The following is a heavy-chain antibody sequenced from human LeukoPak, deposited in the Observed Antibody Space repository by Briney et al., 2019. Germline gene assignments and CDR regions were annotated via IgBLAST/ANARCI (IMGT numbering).Heavy chain of an antibody. D-gene: IGHD6-6*01. J-gene: IGHJ4*02. Sequence: SETLSRTCAVYGGSFSGYYWSWIRQPPGKGLEWIGEINHSGSTNYNPSLKSRVTISVDTSKNQFSLKLSSVTAADTAVYYCARGTEVYSSSLYYFDYWGQGTLVTVSS. CDR2: INHSGST. V-gene: IGHV4-34*01. CDR3: ARGTEVYSSSLYYFDY. CDR1: GGSFSGYY.